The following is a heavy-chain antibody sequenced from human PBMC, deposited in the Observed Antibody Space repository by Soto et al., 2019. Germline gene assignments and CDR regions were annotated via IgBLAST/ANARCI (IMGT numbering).Heavy chain of an antibody. CDR1: GFTFSSFA. J-gene: IGHJ5*02. V-gene: IGHV3-23*01. CDR3: AKDLIYGYNSGRPFDP. D-gene: IGHD6-19*01. CDR2: IGSRGDST. Sequence: GSLRLSCAASGFTFSSFAMSWVRQAPGKGLEWVSAIGSRGDSTYYADSVKGRFTISRDNSKNTLYLQMNSLRAEDTAVYYCAKDLIYGYNSGRPFDPWRQGTLVTVSA.